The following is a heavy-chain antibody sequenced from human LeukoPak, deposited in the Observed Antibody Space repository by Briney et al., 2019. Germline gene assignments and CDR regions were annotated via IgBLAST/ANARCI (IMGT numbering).Heavy chain of an antibody. J-gene: IGHJ6*02. CDR2: FDPEDGET. V-gene: IGHV1-24*01. D-gene: IGHD3-10*01. CDR1: GYTLTELS. CDR3: ASGVIIDSYYYYGMDV. Sequence: ASVTVSCKVSGYTLTELSMHWVRQAPGKGLEWMGGFDPEDGETIYAQKFQGRVTKTEDTSTDTAYMELSSLRSEDTAVYYCASGVIIDSYYYYGMDVWGQGTTVTVSS.